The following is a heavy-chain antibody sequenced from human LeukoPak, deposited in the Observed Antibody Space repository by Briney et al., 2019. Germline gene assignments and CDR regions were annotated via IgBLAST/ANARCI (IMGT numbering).Heavy chain of an antibody. J-gene: IGHJ6*02. CDR3: ARDNGYYYGMDV. CDR1: GFTVSSYY. CDR2: IKQDGSEK. V-gene: IGHV3-7*01. Sequence: GGSLRLSCAASGFTVSSYYFSWVRQAPGKGLEWVANIKQDGSEKYYVDSVKGRFTISRDNAKNSLYLQMNSLGAEDTAVYYCARDNGYYYGMDVWGQGTTVTVSS.